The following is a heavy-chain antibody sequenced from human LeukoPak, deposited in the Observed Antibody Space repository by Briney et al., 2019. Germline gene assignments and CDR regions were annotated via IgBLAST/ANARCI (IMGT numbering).Heavy chain of an antibody. CDR3: ARGGYYYGSGSAYYYFYYMDV. V-gene: IGHV4-59*01. CDR2: IYYSGST. D-gene: IGHD3-10*01. Sequence: PSETLSLTCTVSGGSISSYYWSWIRQPPGKGLEWIGYIYYSGSTNYNPSLKSRVTISVDTSKNQFSLKLSSVTAADTAVYYCARGGYYYGSGSAYYYFYYMDVWGKGTTVTVSS. CDR1: GGSISSYY. J-gene: IGHJ6*03.